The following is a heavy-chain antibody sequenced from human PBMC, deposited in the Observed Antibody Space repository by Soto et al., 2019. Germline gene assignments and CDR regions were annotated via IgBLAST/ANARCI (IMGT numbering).Heavy chain of an antibody. D-gene: IGHD6-25*01. J-gene: IGHJ4*02. Sequence: VASVKVSCKASGYTFTTCDIHWVRQAPGRGLEWMGWMNPSTGKTGNAQRFQGRVTMTRDTSTSTAYMEVSSLRSEDTGVYYCVRRKERSGPHYFDAWGQGTLVTVSS. V-gene: IGHV1-8*02. CDR1: GYTFTTCD. CDR3: VRRKERSGPHYFDA. CDR2: MNPSTGKT.